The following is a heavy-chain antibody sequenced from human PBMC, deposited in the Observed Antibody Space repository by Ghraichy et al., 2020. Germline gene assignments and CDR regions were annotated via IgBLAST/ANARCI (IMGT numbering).Heavy chain of an antibody. Sequence: SQTLSLTCTVSGGSISSSSYYWGWIRQPPGKGLEWIGSIYYSGSTYYNPSLKSRVTISVDTSKNQFSLKLSSVTAADTAVYYCARLHYYDSSGYFVDAFYIWGQGTMVTVSS. V-gene: IGHV4-39*01. CDR1: GGSISSSSYY. CDR2: IYYSGST. CDR3: ARLHYYDSSGYFVDAFYI. D-gene: IGHD3-22*01. J-gene: IGHJ3*02.